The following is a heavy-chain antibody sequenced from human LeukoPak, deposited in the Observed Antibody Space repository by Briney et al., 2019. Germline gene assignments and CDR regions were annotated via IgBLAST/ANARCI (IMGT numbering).Heavy chain of an antibody. Sequence: GGSLRLSCAASGFTFSSYGMHWVRQAPGKGLEWVAVISYDGSNKYYADSVKGRFTISRDNSKNTLYLQMNSLRAEDTAVYYCAEDLDWDYWGQGTLVTVSS. CDR2: ISYDGSNK. J-gene: IGHJ4*02. CDR1: GFTFSSYG. V-gene: IGHV3-30*18. D-gene: IGHD1-1*01. CDR3: AEDLDWDY.